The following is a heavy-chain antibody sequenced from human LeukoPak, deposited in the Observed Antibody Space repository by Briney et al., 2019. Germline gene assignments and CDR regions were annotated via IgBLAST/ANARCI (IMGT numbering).Heavy chain of an antibody. CDR1: GVSISTCY. V-gene: IGHV4-4*07. Sequence: PSETLSLTCSVSGVSISTCYWTWIRQPAGKGLEWIGRMYIGGTRNYNPSLKSRVTMSIDTSKNQFSLKLSSVTAADTAVYYCARDLPRENSYAYGFWFAPWGQGTLVTVSS. J-gene: IGHJ5*02. CDR3: ARDLPRENSYAYGFWFAP. CDR2: MYIGGTR. D-gene: IGHD3-16*01.